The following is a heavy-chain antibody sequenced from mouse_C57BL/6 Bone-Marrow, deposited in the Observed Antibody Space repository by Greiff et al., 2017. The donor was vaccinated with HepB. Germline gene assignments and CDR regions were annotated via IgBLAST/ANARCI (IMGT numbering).Heavy chain of an antibody. J-gene: IGHJ2*01. V-gene: IGHV1-20*01. D-gene: IGHD1-1*01. Sequence: VQLQQSGPELVKPGDSVKISCKASGYSFTGYFMNWVMQSHGKSLEWIGRINPYNGYTYYNQKFKGKATLTVDKSSSTAHMELRSLTSEDSAVYYCARSTVVAFDYWGQGTTLTVSS. CDR3: ARSTVVAFDY. CDR2: INPYNGYT. CDR1: GYSFTGYF.